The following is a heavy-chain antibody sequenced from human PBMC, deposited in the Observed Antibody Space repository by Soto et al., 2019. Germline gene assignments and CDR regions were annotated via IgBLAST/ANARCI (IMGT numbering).Heavy chain of an antibody. J-gene: IGHJ4*02. Sequence: LRLSCAASGFTFSSYTMNWVRQATGKGLEWVSSISSSSSYIYYADSVKGRFTISRDNAKNSLYLQMNSLRAEDTAVYYCARSPTYYYDSSGYSLDYWGQGTLVTVSS. CDR1: GFTFSSYT. V-gene: IGHV3-21*01. D-gene: IGHD3-22*01. CDR3: ARSPTYYYDSSGYSLDY. CDR2: ISSSSSYI.